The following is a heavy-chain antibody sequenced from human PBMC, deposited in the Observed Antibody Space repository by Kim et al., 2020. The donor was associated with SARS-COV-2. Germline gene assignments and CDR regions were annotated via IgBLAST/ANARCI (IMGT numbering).Heavy chain of an antibody. J-gene: IGHJ4*02. D-gene: IGHD3-3*01. Sequence: ASVKVSCKASGYTFTSYGISWVRQAPGQGLEWMGWISAYNGNTNYAQKLQGRVTMTTDTSTSTAYMELRSLRSDDTAVYYCARDLRTIFGVVITGLAPFDNRGQGTLVTVSS. CDR1: GYTFTSYG. CDR3: ARDLRTIFGVVITGLAPFDN. CDR2: ISAYNGNT. V-gene: IGHV1-18*04.